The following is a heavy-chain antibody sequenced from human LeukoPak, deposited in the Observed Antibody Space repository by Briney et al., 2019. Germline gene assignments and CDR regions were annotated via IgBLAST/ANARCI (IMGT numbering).Heavy chain of an antibody. CDR3: ARVKSSTWYTNAFDI. V-gene: IGHV3-7*05. D-gene: IGHD6-13*01. Sequence: PGGSLRLSCAASGFTFSSYWMSWVRRAPGKGLEWVANIKEDGSVKYYVDSVKGRFTISRDNAENSLFLQMNSLRAEDTAVYYCARVKSSTWYTNAFDIWGQGTMVTVSS. J-gene: IGHJ3*02. CDR2: IKEDGSVK. CDR1: GFTFSSYW.